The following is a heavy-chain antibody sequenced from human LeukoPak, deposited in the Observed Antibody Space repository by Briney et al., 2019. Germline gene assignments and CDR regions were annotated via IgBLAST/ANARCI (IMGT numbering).Heavy chain of an antibody. Sequence: QPGGSLRLSCAASGFTFSSYAMSWVRQAPGKGLEWVSAISGSGGSTYYADSVKGRFTISRDNSKNTLYLQMSSLRAEDTAVYYCAKDTAAAGNFDYWGQGTLVTVSS. CDR2: ISGSGGST. CDR3: AKDTAAAGNFDY. CDR1: GFTFSSYA. V-gene: IGHV3-23*01. J-gene: IGHJ4*02. D-gene: IGHD6-13*01.